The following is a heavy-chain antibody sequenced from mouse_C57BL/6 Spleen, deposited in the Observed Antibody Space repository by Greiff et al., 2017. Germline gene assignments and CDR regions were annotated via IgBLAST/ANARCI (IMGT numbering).Heavy chain of an antibody. Sequence: EVQLQESGGGLVKPGGSLKLSCAASGFTFSDYGMHWVRQAPEKGLEWVAYISSGSSTIYYADTVKGRFTISRDNAKNTLFLQMTSLRSEDTAMYYCARGDDGYFAMDYWGQGTSVTVSS. CDR2: ISSGSSTI. D-gene: IGHD2-3*01. CDR1: GFTFSDYG. J-gene: IGHJ4*01. CDR3: ARGDDGYFAMDY. V-gene: IGHV5-17*01.